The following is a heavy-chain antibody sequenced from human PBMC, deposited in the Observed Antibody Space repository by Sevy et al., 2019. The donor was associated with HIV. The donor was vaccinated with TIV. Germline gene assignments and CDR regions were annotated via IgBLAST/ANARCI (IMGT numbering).Heavy chain of an antibody. CDR2: IKSKTDGGTT. V-gene: IGHV3-15*01. D-gene: IGHD2-15*01. Sequence: GESLKISCAAFGFTLSDAWMSWVRQAPGKGLQWVGRIKSKTDGGTTDYAAPVKGRLTISRDDSKNTLYLQMNSLKTEDTALYYCTLEGLYCSGGSCYSEGFDSWGQGTLVTVSS. J-gene: IGHJ4*02. CDR3: TLEGLYCSGGSCYSEGFDS. CDR1: GFTLSDAW.